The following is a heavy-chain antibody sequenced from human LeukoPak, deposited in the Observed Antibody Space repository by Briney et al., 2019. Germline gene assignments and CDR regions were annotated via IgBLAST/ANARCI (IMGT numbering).Heavy chain of an antibody. V-gene: IGHV3-48*02. J-gene: IGHJ5*02. Sequence: PGGSLRLSCAASGFTFSSYAMNWVRQAPGKGLGWVSYISGDSSTIYYAGSVKGRFIISRDNAKNSLYLQMNSLRDEDTAVYYCARGGYASGNYPSWGQGTLVTVSS. CDR1: GFTFSSYA. CDR3: ARGGYASGNYPS. D-gene: IGHD3-10*01. CDR2: ISGDSSTI.